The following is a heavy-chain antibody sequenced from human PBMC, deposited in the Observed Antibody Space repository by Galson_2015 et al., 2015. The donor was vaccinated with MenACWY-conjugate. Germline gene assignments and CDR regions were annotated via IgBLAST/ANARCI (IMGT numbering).Heavy chain of an antibody. CDR2: IYYSGST. Sequence: TLSLTCAVSGGSISSGGYYWSWIRQHPGKGLEWIGYIYYSGSTYYNPSLKSRVTISLDTSKNQFSLKLSSVTAADTAVYYCARGPSLVLGVNYYGLDVWGQGTTVTVSS. J-gene: IGHJ6*02. V-gene: IGHV4-31*11. CDR1: GGSISSGGYY. CDR3: ARGPSLVLGVNYYGLDV. D-gene: IGHD3-10*01.